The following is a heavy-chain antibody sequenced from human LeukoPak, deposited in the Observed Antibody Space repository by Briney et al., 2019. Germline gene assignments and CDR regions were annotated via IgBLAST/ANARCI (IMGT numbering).Heavy chain of an antibody. CDR1: GFTFSSYW. CDR2: IKQDGSDK. V-gene: IGHV3-7*01. D-gene: IGHD2-15*01. CDR3: ARVGAATFYWYYMDV. Sequence: PGGSLRLSCEASGFTFSSYWMSWVRQAPGKGLEWVANIKQDGSDKYYLDSLKGRFTVSRDNAKNSLYLQINSLEVGDTAVYFCARVGAATFYWYYMDVWGKGTTVTVSS. J-gene: IGHJ6*03.